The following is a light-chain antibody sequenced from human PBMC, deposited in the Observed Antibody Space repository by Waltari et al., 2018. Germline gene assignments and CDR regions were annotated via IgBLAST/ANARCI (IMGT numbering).Light chain of an antibody. CDR2: ANS. V-gene: IGLV1-40*01. Sequence: QSVLTQPPSVSGAPGQRVTISCTGSSSNIGAGYDVHWYQQLPGTAPKLLIYANSNRASGVPDRFSGSKAGTSASLAITGLQTEDEADYYGQSLDSSLSGSVFGGGTKLTVV. CDR3: QSLDSSLSGSV. CDR1: SSNIGAGYD. J-gene: IGLJ2*01.